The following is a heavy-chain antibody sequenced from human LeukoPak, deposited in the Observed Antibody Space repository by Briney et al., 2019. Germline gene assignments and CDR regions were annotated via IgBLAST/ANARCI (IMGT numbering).Heavy chain of an antibody. D-gene: IGHD3-22*01. J-gene: IGHJ4*02. Sequence: PSETLSLTCTVSGGSISSGGYYWSWIRQHPGKGLEWIVYIYYSGSTYYNPSLKSRVTISVDTSKNQFSLKLSSVTAADTAVYYCARLIDSSGTYYFDYWGQGTLVTVSS. CDR1: GGSISSGGYY. V-gene: IGHV4-31*03. CDR2: IYYSGST. CDR3: ARLIDSSGTYYFDY.